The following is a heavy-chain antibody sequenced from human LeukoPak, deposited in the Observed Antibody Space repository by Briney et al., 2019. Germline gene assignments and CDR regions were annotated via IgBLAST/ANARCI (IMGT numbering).Heavy chain of an antibody. CDR2: VYSSGSI. V-gene: IGHV4-59*08. CDR3: ARHGDYYCRTTSCFDY. CDR1: GGSISSYY. Sequence: PSETLSLTCTVSGGSISSYYWSWIRQPPGKGLEWIGYVYSSGSINYNPSLKSRVTISVDTSKNQFSLKLSSVTAADTAVYYCARHGDYYCRTTSCFDYWGQGSLVTVSS. D-gene: IGHD2-2*01. J-gene: IGHJ4*02.